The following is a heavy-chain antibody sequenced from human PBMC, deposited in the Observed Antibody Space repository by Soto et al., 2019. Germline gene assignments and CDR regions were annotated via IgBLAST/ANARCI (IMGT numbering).Heavy chain of an antibody. J-gene: IGHJ5*02. CDR1: GGTFSSYA. CDR3: ARGRYSSGWHPNWFDP. Sequence: AVKVSCKASGGTFSSYAISWVRQAPGQGLEWMGGIIPIFGTANYAQKFQGRVTITADESTSTAYMELSSLRSEDTAVYYCARGRYSSGWHPNWFDPWGQGTLVTVSS. D-gene: IGHD6-19*01. V-gene: IGHV1-69*13. CDR2: IIPIFGTA.